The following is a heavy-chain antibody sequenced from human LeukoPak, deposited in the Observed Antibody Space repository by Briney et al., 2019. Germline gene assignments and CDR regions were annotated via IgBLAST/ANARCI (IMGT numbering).Heavy chain of an antibody. V-gene: IGHV4-39*07. D-gene: IGHD2-15*01. CDR1: GGSISSSSYY. CDR3: ARAPNIVVVVAAYFDY. Sequence: SETLSLTCSVSGGSISSSSYYWGWIRQPPGKGLEWIGSIYYSGSTYYNPSLKSRVTISVDTSKNQFSLKLSSVTAADTAVYYCARAPNIVVVVAAYFDYWGQGTLVTVSS. J-gene: IGHJ4*02. CDR2: IYYSGST.